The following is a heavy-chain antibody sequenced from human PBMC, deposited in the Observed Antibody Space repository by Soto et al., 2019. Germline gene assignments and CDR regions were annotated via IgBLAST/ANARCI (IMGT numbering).Heavy chain of an antibody. CDR2: IYYSGST. CDR3: ARAGIAAAEAFDI. CDR1: GGSISSYY. D-gene: IGHD6-13*01. Sequence: SETLSLTCTVSGGSISSYYWSWIRQPPGKGLEWIGYIYYSGSTNYNPSLKSRVTISVDTSKNQFSLKLSSVTAVDTAVYYCARAGIAAAEAFDIWGQGTMVTVSS. V-gene: IGHV4-59*01. J-gene: IGHJ3*02.